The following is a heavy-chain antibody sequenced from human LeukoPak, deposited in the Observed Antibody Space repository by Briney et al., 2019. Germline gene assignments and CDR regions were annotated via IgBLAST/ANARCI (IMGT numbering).Heavy chain of an antibody. CDR1: GFTFSSHG. CDR2: ISGSGGST. D-gene: IGHD3-10*01. J-gene: IGHJ4*02. CDR3: AKDPNPTLLWFGELADY. Sequence: GGSLRLSCAASGFTFSSHGMNWVRQAPGKGLEWVSAISGSGGSTYYADSVKGRFTISGDNSKNTLYLQMNSLRAEDTAVYYCAKDPNPTLLWFGELADYWGQGTLVTVSS. V-gene: IGHV3-23*01.